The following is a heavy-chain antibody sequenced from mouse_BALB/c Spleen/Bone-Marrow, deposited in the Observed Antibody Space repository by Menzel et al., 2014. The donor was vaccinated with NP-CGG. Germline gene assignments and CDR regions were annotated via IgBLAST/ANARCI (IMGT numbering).Heavy chain of an antibody. CDR2: IDPENGNT. V-gene: IGHV14-1*02. CDR1: GFNIKDYY. CDR3: ARGVRHAMDY. Sequence: VQLQQSGAELVRPGALVKLSCTASGFNIKDYYMHWVKQRPEQGLEWIGWIDPENGNTIYDPKFQGKASITADTSSNTAYLQLSSLTSEDTAVYYCARGVRHAMDYWGQGTSVTVSS. D-gene: IGHD2-14*01. J-gene: IGHJ4*01.